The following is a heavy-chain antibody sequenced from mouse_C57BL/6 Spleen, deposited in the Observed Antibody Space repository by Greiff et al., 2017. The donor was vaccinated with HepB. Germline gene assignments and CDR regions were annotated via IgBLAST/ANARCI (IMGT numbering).Heavy chain of an antibody. CDR1: GFTFSSYA. CDR3: AREDY. Sequence: EVKLVESGGGLVKPGGSLKLSCAASGFTFSSYAMSWVRQTPEKRLEWVATISDGGSYTYYPDNVKGRFTISRDNAKNNLYLQMSHLKSEDTAMYYGAREDYWGQGTLVTVSA. CDR2: ISDGGSYT. J-gene: IGHJ3*01. V-gene: IGHV5-4*01.